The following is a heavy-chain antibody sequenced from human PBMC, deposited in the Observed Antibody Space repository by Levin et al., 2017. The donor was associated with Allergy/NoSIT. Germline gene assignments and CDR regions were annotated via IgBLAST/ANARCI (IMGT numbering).Heavy chain of an antibody. CDR3: ARDWAYGDYFNWFDP. D-gene: IGHD4-17*01. CDR1: GFTFSHYW. V-gene: IGHV3-7*04. CDR2: IKEDGSEK. J-gene: IGHJ5*02. Sequence: ETLSLTCAASGFTFSHYWMSWVRQAPGKGLEWVANIKEDGSEKYYVDSVKGRFTISRDNAKNSLYLQMNSLRAEDTSVYYCARDWAYGDYFNWFDPWGQGTLVTVSS.